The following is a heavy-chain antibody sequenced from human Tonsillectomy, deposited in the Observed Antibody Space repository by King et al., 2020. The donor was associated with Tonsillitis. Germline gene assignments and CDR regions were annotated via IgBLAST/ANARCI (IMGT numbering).Heavy chain of an antibody. V-gene: IGHV3-23*04. CDR3: AKGYASTWYGTACYYFGMDV. CDR2: ISGSGDNT. D-gene: IGHD6-13*01. CDR1: GFTFSSHA. J-gene: IGHJ6*02. Sequence: VQLVESGGGLVQPGGSPRLSCAASGFTFSSHAMSWVRQAPGKGLEWVSAISGSGDNTYYADSVKGRFTISRDNSKNMLTLQMNSLGVEDTAVYYCAKGYASTWYGTACYYFGMDVWGQGTTVIVSS.